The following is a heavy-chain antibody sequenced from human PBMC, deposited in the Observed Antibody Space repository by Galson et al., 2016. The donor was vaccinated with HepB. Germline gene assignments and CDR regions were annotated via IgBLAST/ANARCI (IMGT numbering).Heavy chain of an antibody. CDR2: IRYSGDPM. CDR3: ASYPGYFPGN. D-gene: IGHD3-9*01. CDR1: GFSFSDYF. Sequence: SLRLSCAASGFSFSDYFMAWIRQAPGKGLGWVSHIRYSGDPMSYADYVMGPVTISRDNDKNSLFLRMDRLSAEDTAVYYRASYPGYFPGNWGQGTLVTVSS. V-gene: IGHV3-11*04. J-gene: IGHJ4*02.